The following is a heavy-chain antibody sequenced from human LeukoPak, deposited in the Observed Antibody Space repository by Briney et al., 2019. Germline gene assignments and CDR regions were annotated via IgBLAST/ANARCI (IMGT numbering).Heavy chain of an antibody. J-gene: IGHJ4*02. CDR1: GFTFSSYE. CDR2: ISSSGSTI. D-gene: IGHD3-3*01. CDR3: ARDAREVVLRFLEWLPMFDY. Sequence: PVGSLRLSCAASGFTFSSYEMNWVRQAPGKGLEWVSYISSSGSTIYYADSVKGRFTISRDNAKNSLYLQMNSLRAEDTAVYYCARDAREVVLRFLEWLPMFDYWGQGTLVTVSS. V-gene: IGHV3-48*03.